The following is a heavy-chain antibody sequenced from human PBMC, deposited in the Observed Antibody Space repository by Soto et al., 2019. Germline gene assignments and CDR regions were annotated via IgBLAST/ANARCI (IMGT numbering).Heavy chain of an antibody. J-gene: IGHJ6*02. V-gene: IGHV1-69*05. CDR1: GGTFSSYA. CDR3: ARHVPAAGYYYGMDV. Sequence: QVQLVQSGAEVKKPGSSVKVSCKASGGTFSSYAISWVRQAPGQGLEWMGGIIPIFGTANYAQKFQGRDTXPXAXSXXPAYMERSSLRSEDTAVYYCARHVPAAGYYYGMDVWGQGTTVTVSS. D-gene: IGHD2-2*01. CDR2: IIPIFGTA.